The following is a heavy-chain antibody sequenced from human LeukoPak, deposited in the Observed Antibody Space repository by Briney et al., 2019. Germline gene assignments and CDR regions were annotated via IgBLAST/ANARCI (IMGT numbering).Heavy chain of an antibody. CDR2: INPNSGGT. Sequence: ASVKVSCKASGYTFTGYYMHWVRQAPGQGLEWMGWINPNSGGTNYAQKFQGRVTMTRDTSISTAYMELSRLRSDDTAVYYCARDSGGDFWSGYYLLQPYYSDYWGQGTLVTVSS. D-gene: IGHD3-3*01. CDR3: ARDSGGDFWSGYYLLQPYYSDY. CDR1: GYTFTGYY. J-gene: IGHJ4*02. V-gene: IGHV1-2*02.